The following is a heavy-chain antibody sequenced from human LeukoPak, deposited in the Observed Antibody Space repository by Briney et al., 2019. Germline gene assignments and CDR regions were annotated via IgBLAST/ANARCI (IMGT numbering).Heavy chain of an antibody. D-gene: IGHD2-21*02. V-gene: IGHV1-69*01. CDR1: GGTFSSYA. CDR3: AREAPYGDSPFDY. CDR2: IIPIFGTA. J-gene: IGHJ4*02. Sequence: GASVKVSCKASGGTFSSYAISWVRQAPGQGLEWMGGIIPIFGTANYAQKFQGRVTITADESTSTAYMELRSLRSDNTAVYYCAREAPYGDSPFDYWGQGTLVTVSS.